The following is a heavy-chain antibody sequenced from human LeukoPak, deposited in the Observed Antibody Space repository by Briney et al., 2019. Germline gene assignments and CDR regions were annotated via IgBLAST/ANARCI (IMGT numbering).Heavy chain of an antibody. CDR3: ARAPRDGYMADY. CDR1: GYTFTGYY. CDR2: INPNSGGT. Sequence: GESLKISCKASGYTFTGYYMHWVRQAPGQGLEWMGRINPNSGGTNYAQKFQGRVTMTRDTSISTAYMELSRLRSDDTAVYYCARAPRDGYMADYWGQGTLVTVSS. D-gene: IGHD5-24*01. V-gene: IGHV1-2*06. J-gene: IGHJ4*02.